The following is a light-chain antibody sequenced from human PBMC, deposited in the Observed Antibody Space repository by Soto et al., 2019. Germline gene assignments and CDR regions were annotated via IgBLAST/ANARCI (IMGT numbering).Light chain of an antibody. J-gene: IGKJ5*01. CDR1: QSVSSN. CDR3: QQHNQWPIT. V-gene: IGKV3-15*01. CDR2: GAS. Sequence: EIVMTQSPATPSVSPGERATLSCRASQSVSSNLAWYQQKPGQAPRLLIYGASTRATGIPARFSGSGSGTEFTLTINSLQSEDSAVYSCQQHNQWPITFGQGTRREIK.